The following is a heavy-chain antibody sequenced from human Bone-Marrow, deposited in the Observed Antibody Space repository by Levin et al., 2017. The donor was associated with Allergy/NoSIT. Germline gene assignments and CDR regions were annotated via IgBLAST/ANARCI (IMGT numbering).Heavy chain of an antibody. CDR2: VYPGDSDT. CDR3: ASFKMAYCRSTSCHLKDCANYWDFDF. V-gene: IGHV5-51*01. J-gene: IGHJ2*01. D-gene: IGHD3-16*02. CDR1: GYDFTTYW. Sequence: GESLKISCQGSGYDFTTYWIGWVRQMPGKGLEWMGIVYPGDSDTRYSPSFQGQDTIAADKSISTAYLQWSSLQASDTAIYYCASFKMAYCRSTSCHLKDCANYWDFDFGAPGTVGTVS.